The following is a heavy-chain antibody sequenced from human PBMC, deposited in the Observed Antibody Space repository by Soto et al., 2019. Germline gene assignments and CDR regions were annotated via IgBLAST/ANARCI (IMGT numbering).Heavy chain of an antibody. CDR1: GSIFTNYA. J-gene: IGHJ4*02. V-gene: IGHV3-64D*08. CDR3: TPLYWSGGQPLGDY. CDR2: ITSNGDYT. Sequence: PGGSLRLSCSTSGSIFTNYAIQWVRQAPGKGLEYVSAITSNGDYTYYADSVKGRFTVSRDNSKNSLYLHMSSLRPEDTAVYYCTPLYWSGGQPLGDYWGQGTLVTVSS. D-gene: IGHD3-10*01.